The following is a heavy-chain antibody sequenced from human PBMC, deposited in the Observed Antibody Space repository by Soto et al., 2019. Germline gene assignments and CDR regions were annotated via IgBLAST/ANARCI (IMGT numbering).Heavy chain of an antibody. D-gene: IGHD3-10*01. J-gene: IGHJ6*02. Sequence: QVQLVESGGGVVQPGRSLRLSCAASGFTFSSYGMHWVRQAPGQGLEWVAVIWYDGSNKYYADSVKGRFTISRDNSKNTLYLQMNSLRAEDTAVYYCARDLSRYYYGSGSYPGMDVWGQGTTVTVSS. V-gene: IGHV3-33*01. CDR3: ARDLSRYYYGSGSYPGMDV. CDR2: IWYDGSNK. CDR1: GFTFSSYG.